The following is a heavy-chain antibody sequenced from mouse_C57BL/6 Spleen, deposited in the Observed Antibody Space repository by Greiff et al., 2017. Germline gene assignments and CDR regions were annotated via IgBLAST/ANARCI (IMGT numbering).Heavy chain of an antibody. CDR2: IWSGGST. Sequence: VKLMESGPGLVQPSQSLSITCTVSGFSLTSYGVHWVRQSPGKGLEWLGVIWSGGSTDYNAAFISRLSISKDNSKSQVFFKMNSLQADDTAIYYCARKNTTDAMDYWGQGTSVTVSS. CDR1: GFSLTSYG. D-gene: IGHD1-1*01. CDR3: ARKNTTDAMDY. J-gene: IGHJ4*01. V-gene: IGHV2-2*01.